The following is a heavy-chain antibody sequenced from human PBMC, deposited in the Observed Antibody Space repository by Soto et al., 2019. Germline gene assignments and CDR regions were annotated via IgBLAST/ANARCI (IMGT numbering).Heavy chain of an antibody. CDR1: GYTFTTYW. CDR3: AWPRQDYVDRAYEN. CDR2: IDPSDSYT. J-gene: IGHJ4*01. V-gene: IGHV5-10-1*01. Sequence: GESLKISFQGSGYTFTTYWITWVRQMSGRGPEWMGSIDPSDSYTNYSPFFQGHVTVSADKSINTAFLEWSSVKTSDSAIYYCAWPRQDYVDRAYENWGQGTLVTVSS. D-gene: IGHD3-16*01.